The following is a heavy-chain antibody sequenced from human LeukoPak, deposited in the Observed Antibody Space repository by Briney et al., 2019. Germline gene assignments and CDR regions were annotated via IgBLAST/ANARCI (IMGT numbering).Heavy chain of an antibody. CDR1: GGTFSSFA. D-gene: IGHD5-12*01. V-gene: IGHV1-69*13. CDR3: ARDGVATIDNFDY. J-gene: IGHJ4*02. CDR2: FIPIFGSA. Sequence: ASVKVSCKASGGTFSSFAISWVRQAPGQGLEWMGGFIPIFGSAKYAQKFQGRVTITADESTSTAYMELRSLRSDDTAVYYCARDGVATIDNFDYWGQGTLVTVSS.